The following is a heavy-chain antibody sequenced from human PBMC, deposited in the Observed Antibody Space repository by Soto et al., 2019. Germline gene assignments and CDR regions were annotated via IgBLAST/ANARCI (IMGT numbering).Heavy chain of an antibody. CDR1: WYSRSTNSAS. D-gene: IGHD3-22*01. J-gene: IGHJ6*01. Sequence: WHTVXLTCGMSWYSRSTNSASWNLLMQSPSRGVEWLGRTYYRSKWYNDYGISVKGRITIKQDTSKRQFYLQLNSLTPEETGVYYCASSGYFDSSEKSFGLEVWGHRPTVKVYS. V-gene: IGHV6-1*01. CDR3: ASSGYFDSSEKSFGLEV. CDR2: TYYRSKWYN.